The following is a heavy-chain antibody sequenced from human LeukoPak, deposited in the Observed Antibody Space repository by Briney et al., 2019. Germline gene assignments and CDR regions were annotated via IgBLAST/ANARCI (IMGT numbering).Heavy chain of an antibody. D-gene: IGHD2-2*01. Sequence: GGSLRLSCAASGFTFSTYGMHWVRQAPGKGLEWVAFIRYDGTNEHYADSVKGRFTISRDNAKNSLYLQMNSLRAEDTAVYYCARVEGCSSTSCYLSPNYYYYYMDVWGKGTTVTISS. CDR2: IRYDGTNE. CDR3: ARVEGCSSTSCYLSPNYYYYYMDV. J-gene: IGHJ6*03. CDR1: GFTFSTYG. V-gene: IGHV3-30*02.